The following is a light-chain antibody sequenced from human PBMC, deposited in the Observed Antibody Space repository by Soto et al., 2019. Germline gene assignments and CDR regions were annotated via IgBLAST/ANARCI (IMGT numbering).Light chain of an antibody. V-gene: IGKV1-6*01. CDR1: QGISSY. J-gene: IGKJ1*01. CDR2: AAS. CDR3: LQDYNYPQT. Sequence: AIQLTQSPSSLSASVGDRVTITCRASQGISSYLAWYQQKPGKAPKLLIYAASSLQSGVPSRFSGSGSRTDFTLTISSLQPEDFATYYCLQDYNYPQTFGQGTKVDIK.